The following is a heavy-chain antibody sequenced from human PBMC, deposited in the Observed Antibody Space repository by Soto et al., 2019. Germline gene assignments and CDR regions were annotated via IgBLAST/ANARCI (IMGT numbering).Heavy chain of an antibody. Sequence: HPGGSLRLSCAASGFTFSNYVMNWVRQAPGKGLEWVAVISHDGSNEYYADSVKGRFTISRDNSKNTLYLQMNSLRAEDTAVYYCARPYYYDNSGNLYPFDYWGQGTLVTVSS. J-gene: IGHJ4*02. CDR2: ISHDGSNE. CDR1: GFTFSNYV. CDR3: ARPYYYDNSGNLYPFDY. V-gene: IGHV3-30-3*01. D-gene: IGHD3-22*01.